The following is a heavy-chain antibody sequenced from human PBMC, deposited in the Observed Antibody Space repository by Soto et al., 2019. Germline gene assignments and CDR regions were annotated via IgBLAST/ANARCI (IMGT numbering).Heavy chain of an antibody. CDR1: GYTFINYY. CDR2: FNPTSGST. Sequence: QVQLVQSGAEVKKPGASVKLSCKASGYTFINYYIHWVRQAPGQGLEWMGIFNPTSGSTNYAQKFQGRVTLTRDTSTRTVYMERSSLRFDDTAVYYWARDLAAGDYWGQGTLVTVSS. J-gene: IGHJ4*02. D-gene: IGHD6-13*01. V-gene: IGHV1-46*01. CDR3: ARDLAAGDY.